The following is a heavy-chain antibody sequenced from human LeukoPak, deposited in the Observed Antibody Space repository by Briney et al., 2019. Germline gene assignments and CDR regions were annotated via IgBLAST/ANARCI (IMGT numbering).Heavy chain of an antibody. Sequence: SETLSLTCTVSGGSISSYYWSWIRQPPGKGLEWSGDIYYSGSTNYNPSLKSRVTISVDTSKNQFSLKLSSVTAADTAVYYCARHTYYYDSSGYYLPPPFDYWGQGTLVTVSS. CDR3: ARHTYYYDSSGYYLPPPFDY. CDR2: IYYSGST. J-gene: IGHJ4*02. V-gene: IGHV4-59*08. CDR1: GGSISSYY. D-gene: IGHD3-22*01.